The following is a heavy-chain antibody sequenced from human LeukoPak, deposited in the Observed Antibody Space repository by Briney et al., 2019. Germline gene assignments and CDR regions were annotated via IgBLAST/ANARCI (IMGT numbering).Heavy chain of an antibody. CDR2: IYFSGST. CDR1: GGSISSYY. J-gene: IGHJ6*02. CDR3: ARILTGYGSSYYYYGMEV. V-gene: IGHV4-59*08. D-gene: IGHD3-9*01. Sequence: PETPSLTCIVSGGSISSYYWSWIRQPPGEGREWIGYIYFSGSTNYNPSLKSRVTISVHTSKNQFSLKLSSVTAADTAVYYCARILTGYGSSYYYYGMEVWGQGTTVTVPS.